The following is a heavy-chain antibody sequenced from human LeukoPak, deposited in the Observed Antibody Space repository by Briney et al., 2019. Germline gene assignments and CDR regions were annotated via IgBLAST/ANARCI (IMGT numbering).Heavy chain of an antibody. J-gene: IGHJ4*02. V-gene: IGHV3-33*01. CDR2: IWYDGSNK. D-gene: IGHD3-10*01. Sequence: GGSLRLSCAASGSTFSSYGMHWVRQAPGKGLEWVAVIWYDGSNKYYADSVKGRFTISRDNSKNTLYLQMNSLRAEDTAVYYCARESGFGENRRYFDYWGQGTLVTVSS. CDR3: ARESGFGENRRYFDY. CDR1: GSTFSSYG.